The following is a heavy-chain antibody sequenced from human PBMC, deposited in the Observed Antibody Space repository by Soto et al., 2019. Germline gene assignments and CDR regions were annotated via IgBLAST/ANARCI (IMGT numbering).Heavy chain of an antibody. Sequence: SETLCLTYTVSGGSIRSYDCRWIRQPQEKRLKRIGYIYYSGSTNYNPPLKSRVTISVDTSKNQFSLKLSSVTAADSALFYCARELERCLPTAVVFAFWGQGTMVTVS. CDR3: ARELERCLPTAVVFAF. V-gene: IGHV4-59*01. CDR2: IYYSGST. D-gene: IGHD3-3*01. CDR1: GGSIRSYD. J-gene: IGHJ3*01.